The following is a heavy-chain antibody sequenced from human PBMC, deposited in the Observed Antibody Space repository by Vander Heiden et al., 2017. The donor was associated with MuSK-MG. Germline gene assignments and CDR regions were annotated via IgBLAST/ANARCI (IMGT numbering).Heavy chain of an antibody. Sequence: EVQLLESGGGLVQPGGSLRLSCAASGFTFSSYALSWVRQAPGRGRERVPANSGSGGSTYYANSVKGRFTISRDNSKNTLYLQMNSLRAEDTAVYYCAKGPQRWLQYPEGMDVWGQGTTVTVSS. D-gene: IGHD5-12*01. V-gene: IGHV3-23*01. J-gene: IGHJ6*02. CDR2: NSGSGGST. CDR3: AKGPQRWLQYPEGMDV. CDR1: GFTFSSYA.